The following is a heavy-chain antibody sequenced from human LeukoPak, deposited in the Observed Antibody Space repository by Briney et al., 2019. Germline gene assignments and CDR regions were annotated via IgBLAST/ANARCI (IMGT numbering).Heavy chain of an antibody. CDR3: ARSSPTVTTYLRPKPYYYMDV. Sequence: ESGPTLVHPTQTLTLTFTFSGFSLSTSGMCVSWIRQPLGKALEWLALIVWDDDEYYSTSLKTRLTIAKDTSKKQVFHTMTYMDPVDTATYYCARSSPTVTTYLRPKPYYYMDVWGKGTTVTVSS. J-gene: IGHJ6*03. CDR2: IVWDDDE. V-gene: IGHV2-70*01. D-gene: IGHD4-11*01. CDR1: GFSLSTSGMC.